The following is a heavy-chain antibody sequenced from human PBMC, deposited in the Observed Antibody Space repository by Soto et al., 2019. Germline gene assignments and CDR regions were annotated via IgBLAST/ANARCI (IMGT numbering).Heavy chain of an antibody. CDR1: AFTFSTYS. V-gene: IGHV3-23*01. CDR2: ISGSGGST. Sequence: GESLRHPCTASAFTFSTYSMSWVRQAPGKGLEWVSAISGSGGSTYYADSVKGRFTISRDNSKNTLYLQMNSLRAEDTAVYYCVKWSVLRRVLFDYWGRGTLVTVSA. J-gene: IGHJ4*01. CDR3: VKWSVLRRVLFDY. D-gene: IGHD2-8*01.